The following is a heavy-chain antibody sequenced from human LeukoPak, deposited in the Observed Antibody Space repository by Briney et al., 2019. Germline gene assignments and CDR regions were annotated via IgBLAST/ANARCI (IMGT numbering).Heavy chain of an antibody. Sequence: GGSLRLSCAASGFTFSDYYMTWVRQAPGKGLEWLSYITNRGDTVFYADSVKGRFTVSRDNAKRSLHLQMNSLRAEDTAVYYCARLVCSTIPCYGKFYFDSWGQGTLVPVSS. CDR2: ITNRGDTV. V-gene: IGHV3-11*04. D-gene: IGHD2-2*01. J-gene: IGHJ4*02. CDR1: GFTFSDYY. CDR3: ARLVCSTIPCYGKFYFDS.